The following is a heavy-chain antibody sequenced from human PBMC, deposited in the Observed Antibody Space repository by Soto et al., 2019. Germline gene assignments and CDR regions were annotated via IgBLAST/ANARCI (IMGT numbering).Heavy chain of an antibody. CDR1: RYTFTSYD. J-gene: IGHJ6*03. CDR3: ARGANWNYPSHYYYYMDV. V-gene: IGHV1-8*01. CDR2: MNPNSGNT. D-gene: IGHD1-7*01. Sequence: ASVKVSCKASRYTFTSYDIYWVRQSTGQGLEWMGWMNPNSGNTGYAQKFQGRVTMTRNTSISTAYMELSSLRSEDTAVYYCARGANWNYPSHYYYYMDVWGKGTTVTVSS.